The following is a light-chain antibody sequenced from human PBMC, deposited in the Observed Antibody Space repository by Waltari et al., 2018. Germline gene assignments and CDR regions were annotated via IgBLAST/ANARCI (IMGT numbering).Light chain of an antibody. J-gene: IGKJ1*01. CDR2: YAS. CDR3: QHYLRLPAT. Sequence: EIVLTPSPGTLSLSPGERATLSCRASQTVNRYLAWYQQKPGQAPRLLIYYASTRATGIPDRFSGSGSGTDFSLTISRLEPEDYAVYHCQHYLRLPATFGQGTKVEIK. V-gene: IGKV3-20*01. CDR1: QTVNRY.